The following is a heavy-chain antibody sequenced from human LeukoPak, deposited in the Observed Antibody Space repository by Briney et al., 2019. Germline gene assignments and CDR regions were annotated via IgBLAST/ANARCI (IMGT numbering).Heavy chain of an antibody. V-gene: IGHV4-39*01. J-gene: IGHJ4*02. CDR3: ARHQYYGSGSYYYYFDY. Sequence: SETLSPTCTVSGGSISSSTYYWGWIRQPPGKGLEWIGSIYYSGSTYYNPSLKSRVTISVDTSKNQFSLKLSSVTAADTAVYYCARHQYYGSGSYYYYFDYWGQGTLVTVSS. D-gene: IGHD3-10*01. CDR2: IYYSGST. CDR1: GGSISSSTYY.